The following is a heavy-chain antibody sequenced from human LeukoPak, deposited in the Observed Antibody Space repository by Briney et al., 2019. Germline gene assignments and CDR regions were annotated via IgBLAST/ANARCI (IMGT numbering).Heavy chain of an antibody. Sequence: GGSLRLSCAASGFTFSSYSMNWVRQAPGMGLEWVSSTSSSGDYVYYADSVKGRFTISRDNAKNSLYPQMNSLRAEDTAVYYCARSGYCSGGSCLNWFDPWGQGTLVTVSS. CDR2: TSSSGDYV. D-gene: IGHD2-15*01. CDR3: ARSGYCSGGSCLNWFDP. J-gene: IGHJ5*02. CDR1: GFTFSSYS. V-gene: IGHV3-21*01.